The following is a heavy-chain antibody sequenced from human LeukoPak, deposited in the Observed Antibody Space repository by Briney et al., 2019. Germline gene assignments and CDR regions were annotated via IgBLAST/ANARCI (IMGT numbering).Heavy chain of an antibody. V-gene: IGHV1-18*01. D-gene: IGHD3-9*01. J-gene: IGHJ4*02. CDR3: ARDFYDILTGYLPLFDY. CDR1: GYTFTSYG. Sequence: ASVKVSCKASGYTFTSYGISWVRQAPGQGLEWMGWISAYNGNTNYAQKLQGRVTMTTDTSTSAAYMELRSLRSDDTAVYYCARDFYDILTGYLPLFDYWGQGTLVTVSS. CDR2: ISAYNGNT.